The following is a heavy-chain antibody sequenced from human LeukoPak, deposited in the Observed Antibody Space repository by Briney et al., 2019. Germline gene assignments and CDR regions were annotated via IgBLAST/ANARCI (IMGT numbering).Heavy chain of an antibody. CDR2: ILGKAGRT. CDR1: GVTFSTYA. J-gene: IGHJ4*02. V-gene: IGHV3-23*01. D-gene: IGHD3-10*01. CDR3: AKDRGLVGVRGVTGRPVARLLFFAY. Sequence: GGSLRLSCAASGVTFSTYAMNWVRQTPGEGLDWGSGILGKAGRTYYADSVKGRFTISRDNSKNTLYLQMNSLRAEDTAVYYCAKDRGLVGVRGVTGRPVARLLFFAYWGQGTLVTVPS.